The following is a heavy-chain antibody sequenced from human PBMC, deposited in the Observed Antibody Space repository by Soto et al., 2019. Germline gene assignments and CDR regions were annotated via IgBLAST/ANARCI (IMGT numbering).Heavy chain of an antibody. CDR1: GFTFSSYS. D-gene: IGHD1-26*01. Sequence: GGSLRLSCAASGFTFSSYSMNWVRQAPGKGLGWVSSISSSSSYIYYADSVKGRFTISRDNAKNSLYLQMNSLRAEDTAVYYCASLRRGSHPDYWGQGTLVTVSS. V-gene: IGHV3-21*01. CDR3: ASLRRGSHPDY. CDR2: ISSSSSYI. J-gene: IGHJ4*02.